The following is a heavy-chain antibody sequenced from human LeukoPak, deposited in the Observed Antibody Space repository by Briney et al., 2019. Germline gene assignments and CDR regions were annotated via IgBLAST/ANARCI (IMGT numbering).Heavy chain of an antibody. J-gene: IGHJ5*02. V-gene: IGHV1-2*02. CDR1: GYTFTGYY. D-gene: IGHD2-2*01. CDR3: ARGLMVVPAAPLPDRLNWFDP. Sequence: GASVKVSCKASGYTFTGYYMHWVRQAPGQGLEWMGWINPNSGGTNYAQKFQGRVTMTRDTPISTAYMELSRLRSDDTAVYYCARGLMVVPAAPLPDRLNWFDPWGQGTLVTVSS. CDR2: INPNSGGT.